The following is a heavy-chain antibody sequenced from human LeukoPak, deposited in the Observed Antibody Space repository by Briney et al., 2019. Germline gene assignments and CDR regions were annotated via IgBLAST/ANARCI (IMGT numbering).Heavy chain of an antibody. CDR1: GFTFSSYE. Sequence: GGSLRLSCAASGFTFSSYEMNWVRQAPGKGLEWVSYISSSSSYIYYADSVKGRFTISRDNAKNSLYLQMNSLRAEDTAVYYCARDFRGWENWFDPWGQGTLVTVSS. V-gene: IGHV3-21*05. CDR2: ISSSSSYI. CDR3: ARDFRGWENWFDP. D-gene: IGHD3-10*01. J-gene: IGHJ5*02.